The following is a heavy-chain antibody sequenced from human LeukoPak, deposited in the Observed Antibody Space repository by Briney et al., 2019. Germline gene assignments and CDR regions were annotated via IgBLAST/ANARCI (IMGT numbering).Heavy chain of an antibody. CDR2: ISAYNGNT. CDR1: GYTFTGYY. D-gene: IGHD3-22*01. V-gene: IGHV1-18*04. Sequence: ASVKVSCKASGYTFTGYYMHWVRQAPGQGLEWMGWISAYNGNTNYAQKLQGRVTMTTDTSTSTAYMELRSLRSDDTAVYYCARELYDSSGYCGFDPWGQGTLVTVSS. J-gene: IGHJ5*02. CDR3: ARELYDSSGYCGFDP.